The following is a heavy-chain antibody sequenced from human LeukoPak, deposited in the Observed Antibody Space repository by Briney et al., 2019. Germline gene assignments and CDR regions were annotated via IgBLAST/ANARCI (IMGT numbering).Heavy chain of an antibody. J-gene: IGHJ6*03. V-gene: IGHV3-13*01. CDR3: ARGPPRAKYYYMDV. Sequence: GGSLRLSCAASGFTFSSFDMHWVRHPTGQGLEWVATIRTASDTYSTGSVEGRFTLSRDNSKNSFYLQMNSLPAGDTAVYYCARGPPRAKYYYMDVWGKGTTVTVSS. CDR2: IRTASDT. CDR1: GFTFSSFD.